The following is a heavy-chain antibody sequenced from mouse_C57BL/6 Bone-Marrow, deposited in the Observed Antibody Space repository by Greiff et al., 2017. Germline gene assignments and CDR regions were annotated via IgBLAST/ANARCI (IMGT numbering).Heavy chain of an antibody. Sequence: VKLQESGPELVKPGASVKLSCTASGYTFTSYDINWVKQRPGQGLEWIGWIYPRDGSTKYNEKFKGKATLTVDTAYSTAYMERHSLTSEDSAVYFCARSVTDAWVAYWGQGTLVTVSA. J-gene: IGHJ3*01. D-gene: IGHD2-13*01. CDR1: GYTFTSYD. CDR2: IYPRDGST. V-gene: IGHV1-85*01. CDR3: ARSVTDAWVAY.